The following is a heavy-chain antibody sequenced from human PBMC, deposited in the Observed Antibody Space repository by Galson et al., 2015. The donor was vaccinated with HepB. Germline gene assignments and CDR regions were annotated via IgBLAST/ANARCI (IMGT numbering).Heavy chain of an antibody. CDR2: ISYDGSNK. J-gene: IGHJ6*03. Sequence: SLRLSCAASGFTFSSYGMHWVRQAPGKGLEWVAVISYDGSNKYYADSVKGRFTISRDNSKNTLYLQMNSLRAEDTAVYYCAKDRPEITIFGVVTQGPDLYMDVWGKGTTVTVSS. D-gene: IGHD3-3*01. CDR1: GFTFSSYG. V-gene: IGHV3-30*18. CDR3: AKDRPEITIFGVVTQGPDLYMDV.